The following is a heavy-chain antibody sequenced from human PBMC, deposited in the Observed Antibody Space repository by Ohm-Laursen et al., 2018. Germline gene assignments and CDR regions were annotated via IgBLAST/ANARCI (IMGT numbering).Heavy chain of an antibody. Sequence: SETLSLTCTVSGGSISSYYWSWIRQPPGKGLEWIESIYHSGDTYYNPSLKSRVTISVDTSKNQFSLNLNSVTAADTAVYYCARASYLWYFDLWGRGTLVTVSS. V-gene: IGHV4-38-2*02. CDR1: GGSISSYY. CDR3: ARASYLWYFDL. J-gene: IGHJ2*01. CDR2: IYHSGDT.